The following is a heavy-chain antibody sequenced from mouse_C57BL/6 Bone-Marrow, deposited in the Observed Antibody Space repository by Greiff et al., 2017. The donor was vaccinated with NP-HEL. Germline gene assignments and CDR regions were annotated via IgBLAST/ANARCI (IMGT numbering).Heavy chain of an antibody. V-gene: IGHV14-3*01. J-gene: IGHJ1*03. CDR2: IDPANGNT. D-gene: IGHD1-1*01. CDR3: ARDYYYGSSFGYFDV. CDR1: GFNIKNTY. Sequence: EVQPHQSVAELVRPGASVTLSCTASGFNIKNTYMHWVKQRPEQGLEWIGRIDPANGNTKSAPKFQGKATITADTSSNTAYLQLSSLTSEDTAIYYCARDYYYGSSFGYFDVWGTGTTVTVSS.